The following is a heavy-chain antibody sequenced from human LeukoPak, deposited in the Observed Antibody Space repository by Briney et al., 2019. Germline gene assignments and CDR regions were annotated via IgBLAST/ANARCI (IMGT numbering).Heavy chain of an antibody. CDR2: IYYSGST. CDR3: AVCSSTYYYYGMDV. CDR1: GGSISSYY. D-gene: IGHD2-2*01. V-gene: IGHV4-59*01. Sequence: PSGTLSLTCTVSGGSISSYYWSWIRQPPGKGLEWIGYIYYSGSTNYNPSLKSRVTISVDTSKNQFSLKLSSVTAADTAVYYCAVCSSTYYYYGMDVWGKGTTVTVSS. J-gene: IGHJ6*04.